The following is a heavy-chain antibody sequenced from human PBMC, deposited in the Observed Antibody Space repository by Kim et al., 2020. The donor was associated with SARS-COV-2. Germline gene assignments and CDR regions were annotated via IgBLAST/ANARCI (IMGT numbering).Heavy chain of an antibody. CDR3: TTDPGDSNSYGPGY. V-gene: IGHV3-15*01. J-gene: IGHJ4*02. CDR1: GFNFNKAW. D-gene: IGHD3-22*01. Sequence: GGSLRLSCAASGFNFNKAWMSWVRQAPGKGLEWVGRIISEADGGTVNYEPPVKGRFSISRDDSKNMVYLQMNSLKTEDTAMYYCTTDPGDSNSYGPGYWGQGTPVTVSS. CDR2: IISEADGGTV.